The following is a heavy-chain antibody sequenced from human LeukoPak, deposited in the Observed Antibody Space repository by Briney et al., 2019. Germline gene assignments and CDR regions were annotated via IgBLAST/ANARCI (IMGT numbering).Heavy chain of an antibody. J-gene: IGHJ4*02. D-gene: IGHD3-9*01. CDR1: GFTFSNYA. CDR3: AKWGDYDVLTGYYVSDY. Sequence: GGSLRLSCAASGFTFSNYAMSWVRQAPGKGLEWVAAITGSGGNTYYADSVKGRFTISRDNSKNTVFLQMNSLRAEDTAVYYCAKWGDYDVLTGYYVSDYWGQGTLVTVSS. CDR2: ITGSGGNT. V-gene: IGHV3-23*01.